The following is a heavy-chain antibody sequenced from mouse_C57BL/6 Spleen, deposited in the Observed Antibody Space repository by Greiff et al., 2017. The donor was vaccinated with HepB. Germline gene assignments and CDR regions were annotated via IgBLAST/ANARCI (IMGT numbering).Heavy chain of an antibody. CDR1: GFTFSSYA. V-gene: IGHV5-4*01. CDR2: ISDGGSYT. Sequence: EVKLEESGGGLVKPGGSLKLSCAASGFTFSSYAMSWVRQTPEKRLEWVATISDGGSYTYYPDNVKGRFTISRDNAKNNLYLQMSHLKSEDTAMYYCARDTLYGSSWFDYWGQGTTLTVSS. CDR3: ARDTLYGSSWFDY. D-gene: IGHD1-1*01. J-gene: IGHJ2*01.